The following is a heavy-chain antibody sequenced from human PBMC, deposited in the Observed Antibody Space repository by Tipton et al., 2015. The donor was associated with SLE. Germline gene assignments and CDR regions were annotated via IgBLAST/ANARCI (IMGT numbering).Heavy chain of an antibody. CDR1: GFTFSNAW. J-gene: IGHJ6*02. Sequence: SLRLSCAASGFTFSNAWMNWVRQAPGKGLEWVSYISSSSSYTNYADSVKGRFTISRDNAKNSLYLQMNSLRAEDTAVYYCARYCSGGSCYSGYGMDVWGQGTTVTVSS. D-gene: IGHD2-15*01. V-gene: IGHV3-11*06. CDR3: ARYCSGGSCYSGYGMDV. CDR2: ISSSSSYT.